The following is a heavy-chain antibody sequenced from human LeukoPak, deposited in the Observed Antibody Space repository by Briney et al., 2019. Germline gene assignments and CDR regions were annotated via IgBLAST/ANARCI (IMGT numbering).Heavy chain of an antibody. CDR1: GFTFSSYG. Sequence: GGSLRLSCAASGFTFSSYGMHWVRQAPGKGLEWVAVISYDGSNKYYADSVKGRFTISRDNSKNTLYLQMNSLRAEDTAVYYCAKVPYYDYDWGHIDYWGQGTLVTVSS. J-gene: IGHJ4*02. CDR3: AKVPYYDYDWGHIDY. V-gene: IGHV3-30*18. CDR2: ISYDGSNK. D-gene: IGHD3-16*01.